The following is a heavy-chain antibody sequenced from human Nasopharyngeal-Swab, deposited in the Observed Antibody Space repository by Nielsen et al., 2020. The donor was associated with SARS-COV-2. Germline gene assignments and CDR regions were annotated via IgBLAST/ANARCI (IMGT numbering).Heavy chain of an antibody. J-gene: IGHJ6*02. CDR2: ISGSGGST. D-gene: IGHD3-3*01. CDR3: ARDGLDYDYWSAYFMDV. V-gene: IGHV3-23*01. Sequence: WIRQPPGKGLEWVSAISGSGGSTYYADSVKGRFTISRDNSKNTLYLQMNSLRAEDTAVYYCARDGLDYDYWSAYFMDVWGQGTTVTVSS.